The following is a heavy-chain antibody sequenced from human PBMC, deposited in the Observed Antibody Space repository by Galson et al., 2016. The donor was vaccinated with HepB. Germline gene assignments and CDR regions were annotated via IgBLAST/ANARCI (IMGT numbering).Heavy chain of an antibody. J-gene: IGHJ3*02. V-gene: IGHV3-73*01. D-gene: IGHD3-16*01. CDR1: GFTFSGSS. Sequence: SLRLSCAASGFTFSGSSMHWVRQSSGKGLEWVGRIRVKANSYETAYAVSVKSRITINPDTSKNQFSLQLNSVTPEDTAVYYCARRGGGSRDAFDIWGQGTMVTVSS. CDR2: IRVKANSYET. CDR3: ARRGGGSRDAFDI.